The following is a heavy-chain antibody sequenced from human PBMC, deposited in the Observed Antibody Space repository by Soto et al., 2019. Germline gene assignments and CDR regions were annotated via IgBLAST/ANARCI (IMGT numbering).Heavy chain of an antibody. V-gene: IGHV3-74*01. CDR1: GFTFNYHW. D-gene: IGHD2-21*01. J-gene: IGHJ3*01. CDR3: GRDYRGGVDL. CDR2: WHNDGSST. Sequence: GVSLRLSCADSGFTFNYHWMHWFRQGTGQGLVWVTYWHNDGSSTTYAKSGKGGYTISRDNDKNTLYLQMNSLRAEDNDVYYCGRDYRGGVDLWGQGTTVTVSS.